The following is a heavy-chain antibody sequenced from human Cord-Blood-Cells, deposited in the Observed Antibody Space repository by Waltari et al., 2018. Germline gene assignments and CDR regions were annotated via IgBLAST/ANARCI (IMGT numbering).Heavy chain of an antibody. D-gene: IGHD5-12*01. Sequence: QVQLQQWGAGLLKPSETLSLTCAVYGGSFSGYYWSWIRQHPGKGLEWIGEINHSGSTNYNPSLKSRVTISVDTSKNQFSLKLSSVTAADTAVYYCARGLRGDRDIVATIDYWGQGTLVTVSS. CDR2: INHSGST. J-gene: IGHJ4*02. V-gene: IGHV4-34*01. CDR1: GGSFSGYY. CDR3: ARGLRGDRDIVATIDY.